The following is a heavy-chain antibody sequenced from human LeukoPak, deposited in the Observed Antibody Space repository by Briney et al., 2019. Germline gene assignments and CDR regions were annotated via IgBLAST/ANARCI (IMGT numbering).Heavy chain of an antibody. D-gene: IGHD6-19*01. J-gene: IGHJ6*02. CDR2: ISSSSSTI. CDR3: ARDKSSGRYPRIYYYYGMDV. CDR1: GFTFSSYS. V-gene: IGHV3-48*01. Sequence: AGGSLRLSCAASGFTFSSYSMNWVRQAPGKGLEWVSYISSSSSTIYYADSVKGRFTISRDNAKNSLYLQMNSLRAEDTAVYYCARDKSSGRYPRIYYYYGMDVWGQGTTVTVSS.